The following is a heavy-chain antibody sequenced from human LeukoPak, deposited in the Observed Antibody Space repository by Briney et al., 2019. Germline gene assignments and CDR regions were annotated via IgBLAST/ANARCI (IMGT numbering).Heavy chain of an antibody. CDR1: GFTLSSYW. CDR2: ISSDGSST. CDR3: ARELRQTGFDY. Sequence: AGGSLRLSCGASGFTLSSYWMHWVRQAPGKGLVWVSRISSDGSSTNYADPVKGRFTISRDNAKNTLYLQMNSLRAEDTAIYYCARELRQTGFDYWGQGTLVTVSS. J-gene: IGHJ4*02. D-gene: IGHD4-17*01. V-gene: IGHV3-74*01.